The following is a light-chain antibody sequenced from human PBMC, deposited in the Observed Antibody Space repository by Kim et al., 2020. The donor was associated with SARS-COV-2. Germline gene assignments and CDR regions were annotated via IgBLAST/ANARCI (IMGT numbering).Light chain of an antibody. J-gene: IGKJ1*01. CDR1: KSMCSS. CDR3: HQSTSLPLT. CDR2: CAS. Sequence: ITPKDNVTTTYRSSKSMCSSLHWYQLKPAQSPKLLIRCASQAISGVPSRFSGSGSETDFTLSINSLEAEDAATYYCHQSTSLPLTFGQGTKVDIK. V-gene: IGKV6-21*02.